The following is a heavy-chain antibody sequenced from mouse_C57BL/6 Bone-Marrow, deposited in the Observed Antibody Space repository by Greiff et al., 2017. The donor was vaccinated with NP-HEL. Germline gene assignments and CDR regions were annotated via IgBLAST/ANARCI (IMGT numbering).Heavy chain of an antibody. D-gene: IGHD2-5*01. CDR3: DSIVTFYYAMDY. CDR1: GYTFTSYW. Sequence: QVQLQQPGAELVRPGSSVKLSCKASGYTFTSYWMDWVKQRPGQGLEWIGNIYPSDSETHYNQKFKDKATLTVDKSSSTAYMQLSSLTSEDSAVYYCDSIVTFYYAMDYWGQGTSVTVSS. V-gene: IGHV1-61*01. CDR2: IYPSDSET. J-gene: IGHJ4*01.